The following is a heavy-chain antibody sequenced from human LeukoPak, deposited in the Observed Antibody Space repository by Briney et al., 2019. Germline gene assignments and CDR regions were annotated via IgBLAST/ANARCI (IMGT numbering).Heavy chain of an antibody. CDR3: AKDRRSSGWYDY. CDR1: GFTFSSYG. CDR2: ISGSGGST. V-gene: IGHV3-23*01. J-gene: IGHJ4*02. D-gene: IGHD6-19*01. Sequence: GGSLRLSCAASGFTFSSYGMSWVRQAPGKGLEWVSAISGSGGSTYYADSVKGRFTVSRDNSKNTLYLQMNSLRAEDTAVYYCAKDRRSSGWYDYWGQGTLVTVSS.